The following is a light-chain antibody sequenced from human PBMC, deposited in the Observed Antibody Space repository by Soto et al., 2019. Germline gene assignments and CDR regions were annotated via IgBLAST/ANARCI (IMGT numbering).Light chain of an antibody. CDR1: QSVSSSY. J-gene: IGKJ4*01. CDR3: QQHVSSPLT. CDR2: VAS. V-gene: IGKV3-20*01. Sequence: EIVLTQSPGTLSLSPGERATLFCRASQSVSSSYLAWYQQKPGQAPRLLIYVASLRATGIPDRFSGSGSGTDFSLTISRLEPEDFAVYYCQQHVSSPLTFGGGTKVEIK.